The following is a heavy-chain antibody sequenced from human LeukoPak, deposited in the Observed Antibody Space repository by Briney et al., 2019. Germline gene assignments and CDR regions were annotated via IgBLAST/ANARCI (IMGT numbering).Heavy chain of an antibody. CDR3: ASSTVSPFAFDI. D-gene: IGHD4-17*01. J-gene: IGHJ3*02. Sequence: GGSLRFSCAASGFTFDDYGMSWVRQAPGKGLEWVSGINWNGGSTGYADSVKGRFTISRDNAKNSLYLQMNSLRAEDTALYYCASSTVSPFAFDIWGQGTMVTVSS. V-gene: IGHV3-20*04. CDR1: GFTFDDYG. CDR2: INWNGGST.